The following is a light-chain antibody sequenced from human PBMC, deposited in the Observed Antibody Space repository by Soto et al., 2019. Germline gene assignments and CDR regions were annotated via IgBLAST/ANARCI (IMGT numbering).Light chain of an antibody. CDR1: QSVSSN. Sequence: EIVMTQSPATLSVSPGERATLSCRASQSVSSNLAWYQQKPGQAPSLLIYGASTRATGTPARFSGSGSGTDFTLTISSLEPEDFAVYYCQQRNNWPRSTFGQGTRLEI. CDR3: QQRNNWPRST. V-gene: IGKV3-15*01. J-gene: IGKJ5*01. CDR2: GAS.